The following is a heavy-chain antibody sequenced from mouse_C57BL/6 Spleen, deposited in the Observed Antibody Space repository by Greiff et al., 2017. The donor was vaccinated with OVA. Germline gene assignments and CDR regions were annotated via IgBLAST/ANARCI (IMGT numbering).Heavy chain of an antibody. D-gene: IGHD2-1*01. J-gene: IGHJ2*01. CDR1: GYTFTDYN. V-gene: IGHV1-22*01. CDR3: AAYGNYPYYFDY. CDR2: INPNNGGT. Sequence: VQLQQSGPELVKPGASVKMSCKASGYTFTDYNMHWVKQSHGKSLEWIGYINPNNGGTSYNQKFKGKATLTVNKSSSTADMELRSLTSEDSAVYDCAAYGNYPYYFDYWGQGTTLTVSS.